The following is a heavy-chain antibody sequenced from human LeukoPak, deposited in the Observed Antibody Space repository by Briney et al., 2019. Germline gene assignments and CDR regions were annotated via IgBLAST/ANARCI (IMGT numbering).Heavy chain of an antibody. CDR2: IKNDGSFT. Sequence: PGVSLRLSCAASGFTFSRYWMYWVRQAPGKGLVWVSGIKNDGSFTGYADSVKGRFSISRDNYKNTLCLQMNSLRAEDTAVYYCTKGSHSSAWDYWGQGTLVTISS. D-gene: IGHD6-19*01. J-gene: IGHJ4*02. CDR1: GFTFSRYW. V-gene: IGHV3-74*01. CDR3: TKGSHSSAWDY.